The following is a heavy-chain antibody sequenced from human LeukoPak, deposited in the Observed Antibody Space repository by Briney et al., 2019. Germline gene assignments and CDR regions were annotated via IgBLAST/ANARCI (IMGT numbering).Heavy chain of an antibody. V-gene: IGHV4-31*03. Sequence: PSQTLSLTCTVSGGSISSGGYYWSWIRQHPGKGLEWIGYIYYSGSTYYSPSLKSRVTISVDTSKNQFSLKLSSVTAADTAVYYCARDGWNYGGSFDYWGQGTLVTVSS. CDR3: ARDGWNYGGSFDY. J-gene: IGHJ4*02. CDR1: GGSISSGGYY. D-gene: IGHD1-7*01. CDR2: IYYSGST.